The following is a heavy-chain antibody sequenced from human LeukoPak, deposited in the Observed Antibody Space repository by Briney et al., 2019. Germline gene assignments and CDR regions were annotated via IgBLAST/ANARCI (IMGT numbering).Heavy chain of an antibody. CDR2: ISSNGGST. CDR3: ARDGIQGAFDI. V-gene: IGHV3-64*01. Sequence: QTGGSLRLSCAASGFTFSSYAMHWVRQAPGKGLEYVSAISSNGGSTYYANSVKGRFTISRDNSKNTLYLQMGSLRAEDMAVYYCARDGIQGAFDIWGQGTMVTVSS. J-gene: IGHJ3*02. D-gene: IGHD1-26*01. CDR1: GFTFSSYA.